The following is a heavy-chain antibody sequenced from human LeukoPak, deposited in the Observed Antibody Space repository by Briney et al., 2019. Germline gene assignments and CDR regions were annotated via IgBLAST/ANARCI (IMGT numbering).Heavy chain of an antibody. Sequence: GGSLRLSCAASGFTFSSYGMHWVRQAPGKGLEWVVFIRYDGSNKYYADSVKGRFTISRDNSKNTLYLQMNSLRAEDTAVYYCAKILVVVPAEHYFDYWGQGTLVTVSS. J-gene: IGHJ4*02. V-gene: IGHV3-30*02. D-gene: IGHD2-2*01. CDR3: AKILVVVPAEHYFDY. CDR1: GFTFSSYG. CDR2: IRYDGSNK.